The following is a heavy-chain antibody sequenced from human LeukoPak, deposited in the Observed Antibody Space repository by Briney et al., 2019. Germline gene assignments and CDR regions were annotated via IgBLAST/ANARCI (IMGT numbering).Heavy chain of an antibody. J-gene: IGHJ6*02. CDR3: ARDGALPGGAPSLYYYYGMDV. V-gene: IGHV1-69*04. Sequence: GASVKVSCKASGGTFSSYAISWVRQAPGQGLEWMGRIIPILGIANYAQKFQGRVTITADKSTSTAYMELSSLRSEDTAVYYCARDGALPGGAPSLYYYYGMDVWGQGTTVTVSS. CDR1: GGTFSSYA. CDR2: IIPILGIA. D-gene: IGHD2-21*01.